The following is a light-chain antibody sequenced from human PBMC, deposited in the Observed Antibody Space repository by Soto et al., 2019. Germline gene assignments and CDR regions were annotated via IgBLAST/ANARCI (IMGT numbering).Light chain of an antibody. V-gene: IGKV3-20*01. CDR3: KQYGSSPPYT. CDR1: QSVSSSY. J-gene: IGKJ2*01. Sequence: EIVLTQSPGTLSLSPGERATLSCRASQSVSSSYLAWYQQKPGQAPRHLIYGASSRATGIPDRFSGSGSGTDFTLTISRREPEDVAVYYCKQYGSSPPYTFGQGTKLEIK. CDR2: GAS.